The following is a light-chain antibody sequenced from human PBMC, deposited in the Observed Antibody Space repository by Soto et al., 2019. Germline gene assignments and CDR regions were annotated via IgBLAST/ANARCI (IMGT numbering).Light chain of an antibody. Sequence: EVGMTHSLAALSLSPEGRATLSCSASQSIGDTLAWYQQKPGQAPRLLMYGASTRATGIPDRFSGSGSGTDFTLTISRLEPEDFVVYYCPDSGSSPRTFGHGANVDI. V-gene: IGKV3-20*01. CDR1: QSIGDT. CDR2: GAS. J-gene: IGKJ3*01. CDR3: PDSGSSPRT.